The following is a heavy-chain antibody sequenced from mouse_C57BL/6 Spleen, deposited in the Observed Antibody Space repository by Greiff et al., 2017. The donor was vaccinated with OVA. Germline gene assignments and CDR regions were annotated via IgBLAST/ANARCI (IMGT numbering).Heavy chain of an antibody. D-gene: IGHD2-3*01. CDR3: ARRKIYDGYYDAMDY. CDR1: GFSLSTSGMG. J-gene: IGHJ4*01. Sequence: QVTLKESGPGILQSSQTLSLTCSFSGFSLSTSGMGVSWNRQPTGKGLEWLAHIYWDDDKRYNPSLERRLTSSKDTSRNQVFIKITSGDTADTATYYGARRKIYDGYYDAMDYWGQGTSVTVSS. V-gene: IGHV8-12*01. CDR2: IYWDDDK.